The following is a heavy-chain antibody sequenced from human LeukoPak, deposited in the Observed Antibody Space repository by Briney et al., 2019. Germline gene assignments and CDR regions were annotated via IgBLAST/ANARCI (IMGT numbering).Heavy chain of an antibody. Sequence: SETLSLTCTVSGDSISSGTYNWTWIRQPAGKRLEWIGRMTISGTSSYHPSLRSRVTMSVDTSKNQFSLKMTSVTAADTAFYFCARSEINDYMNYWGQGMPVTVSS. CDR1: GDSISSGTYN. J-gene: IGHJ4*02. V-gene: IGHV4-61*02. CDR3: ARSEINDYMNY. CDR2: MTISGTS. D-gene: IGHD4-11*01.